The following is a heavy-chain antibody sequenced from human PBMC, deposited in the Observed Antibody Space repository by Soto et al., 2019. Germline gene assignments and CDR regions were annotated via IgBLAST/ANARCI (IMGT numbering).Heavy chain of an antibody. Sequence: LRLSCAVSGFTFSNYAMHWVRQAPGKGLEWVAVISNDGSRKYYADSVKGRFTISRDNSKSTLHLQMNSLRPEDTAVYYCAKVESGWTIHYGMDVWGQGTTVTVSS. CDR3: AKVESGWTIHYGMDV. D-gene: IGHD6-19*01. V-gene: IGHV3-30*18. CDR2: ISNDGSRK. CDR1: GFTFSNYA. J-gene: IGHJ6*02.